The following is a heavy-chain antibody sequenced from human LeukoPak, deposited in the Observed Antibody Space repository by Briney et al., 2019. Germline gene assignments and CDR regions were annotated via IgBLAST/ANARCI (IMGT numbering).Heavy chain of an antibody. Sequence: SETLSLTCTVSGDSISSHYWSWIRQPPGKGLEWIGYIDNSGSTNYNPSLKSRVTISVDTSKNQFSLKLSSVTAADTAVYYCARHDRGRIAAAGTSGAFDIWGQGTMVTVSS. J-gene: IGHJ3*02. D-gene: IGHD6-13*01. CDR1: GDSISSHY. V-gene: IGHV4-59*11. CDR2: IDNSGST. CDR3: ARHDRGRIAAAGTSGAFDI.